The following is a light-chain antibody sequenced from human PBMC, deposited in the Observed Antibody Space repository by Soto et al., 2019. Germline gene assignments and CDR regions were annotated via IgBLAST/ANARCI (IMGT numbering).Light chain of an antibody. CDR1: QSITKNY. CDR3: QEYDDSPPRYT. Sequence: EIVLTQSPGTLSLSPGERATLSCRASQSITKNYLSWYQQKPGQAPRLLIYLASTRAAGIPDRFSGSGSGTDCTLTISRLEPEDFAVYYCQEYDDSPPRYTFGQGTKLEI. CDR2: LAS. V-gene: IGKV3-20*01. J-gene: IGKJ2*01.